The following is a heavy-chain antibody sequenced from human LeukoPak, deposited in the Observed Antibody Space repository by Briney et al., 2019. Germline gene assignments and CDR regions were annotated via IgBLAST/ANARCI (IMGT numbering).Heavy chain of an antibody. V-gene: IGHV3-30*02. CDR2: IRYDGSNK. D-gene: IGHD6-13*01. CDR1: GFTFSSYG. CDR3: AKESPTGIAAARNWFDP. Sequence: GGSLRLSCAASGFTFSSYGMHWVRQAPGKGLEWVAFIRYDGSNKYYADSVKGRFTISRDNSKNTLYLQMNSLRAEDTAVYYCAKESPTGIAAARNWFDPWGQGTLVTVSS. J-gene: IGHJ5*02.